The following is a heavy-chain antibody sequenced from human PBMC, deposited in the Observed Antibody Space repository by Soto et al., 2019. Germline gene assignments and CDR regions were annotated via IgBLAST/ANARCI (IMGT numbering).Heavy chain of an antibody. D-gene: IGHD3-10*01. J-gene: IGHJ4*02. V-gene: IGHV1-69*01. CDR1: GGTFNTYA. CDR3: AREVQVHTPAFVY. Sequence: QVQLVQSGAEMKKPGSSVKVSCQSSGGTFNTYAMNWVRQAPGQGPEWMGDISPMFGAANYAPKFQGRATITAVESTVTSYMQLSSLTSEDTALYFCAREVQVHTPAFVYWGQGTLVTVSS. CDR2: ISPMFGAA.